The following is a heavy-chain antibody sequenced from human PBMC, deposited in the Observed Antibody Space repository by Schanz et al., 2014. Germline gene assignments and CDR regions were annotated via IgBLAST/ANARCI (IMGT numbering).Heavy chain of an antibody. CDR2: INSDGSTT. CDR3: ARGQYYYDSSGYLQNDY. J-gene: IGHJ4*02. Sequence: EVQLVESGGGLVQPGGSLRLSCAASGFTFSSYWMHWVRQAPGKGLVWVSRINSDGSTTIYADSVKGRFTISRDNAKNTLYLQMNSLRAEDTAVYYCARGQYYYDSSGYLQNDYWGQGTLVTVSS. D-gene: IGHD3-22*01. V-gene: IGHV3-74*02. CDR1: GFTFSSYW.